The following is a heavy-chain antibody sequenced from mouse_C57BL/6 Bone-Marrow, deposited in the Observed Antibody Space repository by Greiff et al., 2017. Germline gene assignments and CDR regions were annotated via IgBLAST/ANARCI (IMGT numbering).Heavy chain of an antibody. J-gene: IGHJ3*01. CDR1: GFTFSDFY. CDR3: ARDACPHGIFAY. D-gene: IGHD2-1*01. V-gene: IGHV7-1*01. Sequence: EVKLVESGGGLVQSGRSLRLSCATSGFTFSDFYMEWVRQAPGKGLEWIAASRNKANDYTTEYSASVKGRFIVSRDTSQSILYLQMNALRAEDTAIYYCARDACPHGIFAYWVQGALVTVSA. CDR2: SRNKANDYTT.